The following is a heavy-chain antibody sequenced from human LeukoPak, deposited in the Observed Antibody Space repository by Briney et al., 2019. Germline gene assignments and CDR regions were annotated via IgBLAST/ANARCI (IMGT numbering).Heavy chain of an antibody. J-gene: IGHJ5*02. D-gene: IGHD6-19*01. V-gene: IGHV5-10-1*01. Sequence: GESLKISCKGSGYSFSSYWISWVRQMPGKGLEWMGRIGPTDSYTDYSPSFQGHVTISVDRSISTAYLQWSSLKASDTAMYFCASSRAGTLKVHNWFDPWGQGSLVTVSS. CDR3: ASSRAGTLKVHNWFDP. CDR1: GYSFSSYW. CDR2: IGPTDSYT.